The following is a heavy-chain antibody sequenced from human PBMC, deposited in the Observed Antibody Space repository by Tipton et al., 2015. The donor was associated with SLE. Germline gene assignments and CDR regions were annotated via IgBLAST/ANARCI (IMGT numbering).Heavy chain of an antibody. CDR3: ARRVEGGALPFDI. CDR2: MNPNSGNT. V-gene: IGHV1-8*01. D-gene: IGHD3-16*01. Sequence: QSGAEVKKPGSSVKVSCKASGGTFSNYAITWVRQATGQGLEWMGWMNPNSGNTGYAQKFQGRVTMTRNTSISTAYMELSSLRSEDTAVFYCARRVEGGALPFDIWGQGTMVTVSS. J-gene: IGHJ3*02. CDR1: GGTFSNYA.